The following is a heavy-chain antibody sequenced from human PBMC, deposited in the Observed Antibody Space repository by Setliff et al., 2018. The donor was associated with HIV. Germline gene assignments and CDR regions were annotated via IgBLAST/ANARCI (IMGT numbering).Heavy chain of an antibody. CDR3: ARHVPRSSRIDY. Sequence: VSEVLKPSETLSLTCTVYGGSFSSYYWSWIRQPPGKGLEWIGEINHSGSTNYNTSLKSRVTISRDISKNQFSLKLGSVTAADTAVYYCARHVPRSSRIDYWGQGTLVTVSS. V-gene: IGHV4-34*01. J-gene: IGHJ4*02. CDR2: INHSGST. D-gene: IGHD6-13*01. CDR1: GGSFSSYY.